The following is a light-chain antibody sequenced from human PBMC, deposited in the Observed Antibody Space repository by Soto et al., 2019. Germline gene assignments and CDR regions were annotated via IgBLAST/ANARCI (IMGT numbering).Light chain of an antibody. CDR2: GDN. CDR3: QSYDADFVI. Sequence: NFMLTQPHSVSESPGKTVTISCTGSSGSVASNFVHWYQRRPGSAPTIVIYGDNQRPSGVPDRFSGSTDASSNSASLTISGLQTEDEADYYCQSYDADFVIFGGGTQLTVL. V-gene: IGLV6-57*02. CDR1: SGSVASNF. J-gene: IGLJ2*01.